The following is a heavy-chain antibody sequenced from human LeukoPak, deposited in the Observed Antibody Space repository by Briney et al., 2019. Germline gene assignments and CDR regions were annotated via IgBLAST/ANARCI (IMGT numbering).Heavy chain of an antibody. CDR3: ARSVPPDY. CDR1: GGSFSGYY. J-gene: IGHJ4*02. V-gene: IGHV4-34*01. CDR2: INHSGST. Sequence: SETLSLTCAVYGGSFSGYYWSWIRQPPGKGLEWIGEINHSGSTNYNPSLKSRVTISVDTSKNQFSLKLSSVSAADTAVYYCARSVPPDYWGQGTLVTVSS.